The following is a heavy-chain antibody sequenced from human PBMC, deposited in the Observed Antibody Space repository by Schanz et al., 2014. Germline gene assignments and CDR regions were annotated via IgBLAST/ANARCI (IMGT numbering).Heavy chain of an antibody. J-gene: IGHJ4*02. CDR2: IIPVLAIA. CDR3: ASSGAGYSSSWDFDY. CDR1: GGTFSSYT. D-gene: IGHD6-13*01. Sequence: QVQLVQSGAEVKKPGSSVKVSCTASGGTFSSYTISWIRQAPGQGLEWMGRIIPVLAIADYAQKFQGRVTITADRSTSTAYMELRSLRSDDTAVYYCASSGAGYSSSWDFDYWGQGTLVTVSS. V-gene: IGHV1-69*02.